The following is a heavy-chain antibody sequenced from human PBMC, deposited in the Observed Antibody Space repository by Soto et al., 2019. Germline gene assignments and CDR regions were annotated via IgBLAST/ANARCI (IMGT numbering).Heavy chain of an antibody. CDR3: ARGRYGDY. J-gene: IGHJ4*02. Sequence: QVHLVQSGAEVKKPGASVKVSCQGSGYAFTTYGITWVRQAPGQGLEWMGWISAHNGNTNYAQKLEGRVTVTRDTSTSTAYMELRGLRYDDTAVYYCARGRYGDYYGQRALVDVSS. CDR2: ISAHNGNT. D-gene: IGHD1-1*01. V-gene: IGHV1-18*01. CDR1: GYAFTTYG.